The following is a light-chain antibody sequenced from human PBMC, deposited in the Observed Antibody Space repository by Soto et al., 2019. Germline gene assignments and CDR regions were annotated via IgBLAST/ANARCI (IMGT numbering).Light chain of an antibody. CDR2: FTN. V-gene: IGLV8-61*01. CDR1: SCSVSTSHY. J-gene: IGLJ3*02. Sequence: QTVVTQEPSFSVSPGGTVTLTCGLRSCSVSTSHYPSWYQQTPGQAPRSPIYFTNTRSSGVPDGFSGSILGNKAALTITGAQADDESVYYCVLFMGSATNWVFGGGTKLTVL. CDR3: VLFMGSATNWV.